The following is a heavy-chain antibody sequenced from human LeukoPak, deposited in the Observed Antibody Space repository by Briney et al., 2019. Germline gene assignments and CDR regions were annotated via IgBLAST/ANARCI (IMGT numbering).Heavy chain of an antibody. J-gene: IGHJ6*03. CDR2: IYYSGST. CDR3: ARQSSSGYYYYYYMDV. V-gene: IGHV4-39*01. CDR1: GGSISSSSYY. Sequence: SETLSLTCTVSGGSISSSSYYWGWIRQPPGKGLEWIGNIYYSGSTYYNPSLKSRVTISVDTSKNQFSLKLSSVTAADTAVYYCARQSSSGYYYYYYMDVWGKGTTVTISS.